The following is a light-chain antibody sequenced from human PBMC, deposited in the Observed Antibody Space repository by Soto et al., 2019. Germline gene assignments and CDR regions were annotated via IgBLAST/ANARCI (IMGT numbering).Light chain of an antibody. V-gene: IGKV1-5*03. CDR1: QSISTW. J-gene: IGKJ4*01. CDR3: QQYNTSPLT. Sequence: DIQMTQSPSTLSAAVGDRVTITCRASQSISTWLAWYQQKPGKAPKLLIYTASSLEGGVPSRFSGSGSGTEFNITISSLQPDDFATYHCQQYNTSPLTFGGGTTVDIK. CDR2: TAS.